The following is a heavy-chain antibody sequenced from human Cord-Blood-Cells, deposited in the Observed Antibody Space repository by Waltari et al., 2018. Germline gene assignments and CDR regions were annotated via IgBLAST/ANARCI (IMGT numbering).Heavy chain of an antibody. CDR3: ARDNLVDSRHFDY. J-gene: IGHJ4*02. D-gene: IGHD2-21*01. CDR2: IYGGGST. V-gene: IGHV3-53*01. CDR1: GFTVSSNY. Sequence: EVQLVESGGGLIQPGGSLRLSCAASGFTVSSNYMSWVRQAPGKGREWVSFIYGGGSTYYAESVKGRFTISRDDSKSALYLQMNSLRAEDTAVYYCARDNLVDSRHFDYWGQGTLVTVSS.